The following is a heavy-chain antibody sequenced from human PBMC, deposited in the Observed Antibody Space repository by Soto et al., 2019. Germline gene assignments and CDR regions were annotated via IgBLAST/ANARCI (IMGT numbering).Heavy chain of an antibody. CDR1: GYSFTTFW. V-gene: IGHV5-51*03. D-gene: IGHD6-19*01. J-gene: IGHJ4*02. CDR3: ARSIAVAGPFTY. CDR2: IYPGDSDT. Sequence: EVQLVQSAAEVKKPGESLKNSCKGSGYSFTTFWIGWVRQMPGKGLEWMGIIYPGDSDTRYSPSFQGQVTISADKSISTAYLQWSSLEASDTAMYYCARSIAVAGPFTYWGQGTLVIVSS.